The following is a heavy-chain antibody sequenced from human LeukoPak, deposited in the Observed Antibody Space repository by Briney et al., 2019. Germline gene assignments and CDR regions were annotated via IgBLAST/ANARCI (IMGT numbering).Heavy chain of an antibody. J-gene: IGHJ6*03. CDR3: ARDSLRYFDWLPPPYYMDV. D-gene: IGHD3-9*01. CDR1: GYSISSGYY. Sequence: PSETLSLTCTVSGYSISSGYYWSWIRQPPGKGLEWVGYIYYSGSTNYNPSLKSRVTISVDTSKNQFSLKLSSVTAADTAVYYCARDSLRYFDWLPPPYYMDVWGKGTTVTVSS. CDR2: IYYSGST. V-gene: IGHV4-61*01.